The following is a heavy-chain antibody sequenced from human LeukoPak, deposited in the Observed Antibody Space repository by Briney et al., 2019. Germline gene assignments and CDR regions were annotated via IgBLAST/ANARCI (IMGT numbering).Heavy chain of an antibody. V-gene: IGHV3-23*01. J-gene: IGHJ4*02. Sequence: PGGSLRLSCAASGFTFSSYAMSWVRQAPGKGLEWDSGISGSGGSTYYADSVKGRFTISRDNSKNTLYLQMNSLRAEDTAVYYCAKGTRSSSWFHFDYWGQGTLVTVSS. CDR2: ISGSGGST. CDR1: GFTFSSYA. D-gene: IGHD6-13*01. CDR3: AKGTRSSSWFHFDY.